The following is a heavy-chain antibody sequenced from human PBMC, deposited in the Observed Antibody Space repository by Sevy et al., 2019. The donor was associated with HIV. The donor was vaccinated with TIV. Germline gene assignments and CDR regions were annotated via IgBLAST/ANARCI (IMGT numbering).Heavy chain of an antibody. CDR1: GFTFSSYA. D-gene: IGHD3-16*01. J-gene: IGHJ4*02. CDR2: ISYDGSNK. V-gene: IGHV3-30-3*01. Sequence: GGSLRVSCAASGFTFSSYAMHWVRQAPGKGLEWVAVISYDGSNKYYADSVKGRFTISRDNSKNTLYLQMNSLRAEDTAVYYCAATLADYWGQGTLVTVSS. CDR3: AATLADY.